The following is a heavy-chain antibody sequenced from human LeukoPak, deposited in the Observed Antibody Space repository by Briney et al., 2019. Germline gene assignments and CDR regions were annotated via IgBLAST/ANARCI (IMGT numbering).Heavy chain of an antibody. CDR2: ISYDGSNK. CDR3: AKEASGYSSSWYFDY. J-gene: IGHJ4*02. D-gene: IGHD6-13*01. CDR1: GFTFSSYG. Sequence: GGSLRLSCAASGFTFSSYGMHWVRQAPGKGLGWVAVISYDGSNKYYADSVKGRFTISRDNSKNTLYLQMNSLRAEDTAVYYCAKEASGYSSSWYFDYWGQGTLVTVSS. V-gene: IGHV3-30*18.